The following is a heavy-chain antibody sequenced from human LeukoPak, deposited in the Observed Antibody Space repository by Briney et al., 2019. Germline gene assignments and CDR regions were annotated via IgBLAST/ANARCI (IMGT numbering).Heavy chain of an antibody. J-gene: IGHJ5*02. CDR2: IWYDGSNK. D-gene: IGHD3-22*01. V-gene: IGHV3-33*08. Sequence: GGSLRLSCAASGFTFSSYAMHWVRQAPGKGLEWVAVIWYDGSNKYYADSVKGRFTISRDNSKNTLYLQMNSLRAEDTAVYYCGRNNRPDSSGYIRSWGQGTLVTVSS. CDR1: GFTFSSYA. CDR3: GRNNRPDSSGYIRS.